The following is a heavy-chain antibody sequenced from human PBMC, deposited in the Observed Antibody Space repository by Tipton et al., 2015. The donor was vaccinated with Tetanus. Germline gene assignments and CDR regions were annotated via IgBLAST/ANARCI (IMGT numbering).Heavy chain of an antibody. CDR2: IDPNSGGT. Sequence: QLVQSGAEVKKPGASLKVSCKASGYTFTGYYLYWVRQAPGQGLEWMGWIDPNSGGTAYAQKFQGRVTMTRDTSISTVDMELSRLRSDDTAVYYCARDRGDYIYYGMDVWGPGTTVTFSS. CDR1: GYTFTGYY. V-gene: IGHV1-2*02. CDR3: ARDRGDYIYYGMDV. J-gene: IGHJ6*02. D-gene: IGHD3-22*01.